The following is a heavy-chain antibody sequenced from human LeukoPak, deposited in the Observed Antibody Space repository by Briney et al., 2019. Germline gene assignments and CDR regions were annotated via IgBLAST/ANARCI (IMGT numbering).Heavy chain of an antibody. V-gene: IGHV1-69*05. D-gene: IGHD6-19*01. CDR1: GGTFSSYA. J-gene: IGHJ5*02. Sequence: SVKVSCKASGGTFSSYAISWVRQAPGQGLEWMGGIIPIFGTANYAQKFQGRVTITTDESTSTAYMELSSLRSEDTAVYYCAREPPQSSSGWYNWFDPWGHGTLVTVSS. CDR2: IIPIFGTA. CDR3: AREPPQSSSGWYNWFDP.